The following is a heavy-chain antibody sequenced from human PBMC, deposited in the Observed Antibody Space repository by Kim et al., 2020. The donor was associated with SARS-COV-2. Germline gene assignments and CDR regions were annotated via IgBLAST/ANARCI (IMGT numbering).Heavy chain of an antibody. Sequence: SETLSLTCTVSGGSISSYYWSWIRQPPGKGLEWIGYIYYSGSTNYNPSLKSRVTISVDTSKNQFSLKLSSVTAADTAVYYCARLGYGDPYYFDYWGQGTL. CDR2: IYYSGST. V-gene: IGHV4-59*08. CDR1: GGSISSYY. D-gene: IGHD4-17*01. J-gene: IGHJ4*02. CDR3: ARLGYGDPYYFDY.